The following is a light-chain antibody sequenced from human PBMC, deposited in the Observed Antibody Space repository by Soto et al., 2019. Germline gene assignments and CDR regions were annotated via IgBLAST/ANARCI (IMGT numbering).Light chain of an antibody. CDR3: QQYTS. V-gene: IGKV1-5*03. CDR1: QSISSW. J-gene: IGKJ1*01. Sequence: DIQMTQSPSTLSASVGDRVTITCRASQSISSWLAWYQQKPGKAPKLLIYKASSLESGVPSRFSGSGSGTEFTLTISSLQPDDFATYYCQQYTSFGQGTKVDNK. CDR2: KAS.